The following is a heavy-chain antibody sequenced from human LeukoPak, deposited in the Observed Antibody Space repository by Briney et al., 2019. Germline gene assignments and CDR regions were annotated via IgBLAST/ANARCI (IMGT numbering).Heavy chain of an antibody. CDR1: GGSIRSSNYY. D-gene: IGHD3-16*01. CDR3: ARHGLYGGVMRTPVDY. J-gene: IGHJ4*02. Sequence: PSETLSLTCNVLGGSIRSSNYYWGWIRQPPGKGLEWIGSIYYSGSTYYNPSLKSRVTISVDTSKNQFSLKLSSVTAADTAVYYCARHGLYGGVMRTPVDYWGQGTLVTVSS. V-gene: IGHV4-39*01. CDR2: IYYSGST.